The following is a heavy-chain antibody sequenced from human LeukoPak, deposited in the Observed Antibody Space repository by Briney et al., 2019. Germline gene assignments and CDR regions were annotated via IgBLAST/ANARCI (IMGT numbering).Heavy chain of an antibody. CDR1: GYSISSSNW. D-gene: IGHD2-15*01. V-gene: IGHV4-28*03. Sequence: PSETLSLTCAVSGYSISSSNWWGWIRQPPGKGLEWIGYIYYSGSTYYNPSLKSRVTMSVDTSKNQFSLKLSSVTAADTAVYYCARGGKAAVRFDLWGRGTLVTVSS. CDR3: ARGGKAAVRFDL. J-gene: IGHJ2*01. CDR2: IYYSGST.